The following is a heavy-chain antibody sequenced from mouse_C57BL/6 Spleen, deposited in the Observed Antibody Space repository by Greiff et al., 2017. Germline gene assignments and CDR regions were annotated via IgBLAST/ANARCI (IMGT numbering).Heavy chain of an antibody. J-gene: IGHJ3*01. D-gene: IGHD3-2*02. CDR2: IDPSDSET. CDR1: GYTFTSYW. CDR3: ARSPAQATAWFAY. Sequence: QVQLQQSGAELVRPGSSVKLSCKASGYTFTSYWMHWVKQRPIQGLEWIGNIDPSDSETHYNQKFKDKATLTVDKSSSTAYMQLSSLTSEDSAVYYCARSPAQATAWFAYWGQGTLVTVSA. V-gene: IGHV1-52*01.